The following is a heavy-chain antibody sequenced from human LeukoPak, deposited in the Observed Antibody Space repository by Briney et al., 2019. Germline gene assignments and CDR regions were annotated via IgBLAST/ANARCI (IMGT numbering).Heavy chain of an antibody. V-gene: IGHV4-61*02. CDR3: ARHEYDSSSFPRFDF. J-gene: IGHJ4*02. CDR2: VYTTGST. D-gene: IGHD3-22*01. Sequence: SETLSLTCTVSGGSISSGDYFWSWVRQPAGKGMEWIGRVYTTGSTNYNPSLKSRVTISIDSSKNQFSLKLTSVTAAGSAVYYCARHEYDSSSFPRFDFWGQGFLVTVSS. CDR1: GGSISSGDYF.